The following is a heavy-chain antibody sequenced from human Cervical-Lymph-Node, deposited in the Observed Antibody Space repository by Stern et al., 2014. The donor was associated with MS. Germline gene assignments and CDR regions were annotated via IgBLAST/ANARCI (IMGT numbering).Heavy chain of an antibody. CDR3: ARGAYCGGDCYWGWSDL. D-gene: IGHD2-21*02. CDR1: GGTFSDSS. J-gene: IGHJ5*02. V-gene: IGHV1-69*01. Sequence: EQLVQSRAEVKKPGSAVKVSWKDSGGTFSDSSISWVRQAPGQGLEWVGGIIPLFGAVDYAERFQGRVTITADGTTVHAYNGQPSLTSEVTAVYYCARGAYCGGDCYWGWSDLWGQGTLVTVSS. CDR2: IIPLFGAV.